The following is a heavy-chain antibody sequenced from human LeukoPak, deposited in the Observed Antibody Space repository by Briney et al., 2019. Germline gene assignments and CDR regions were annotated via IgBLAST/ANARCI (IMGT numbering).Heavy chain of an antibody. D-gene: IGHD5-12*01. CDR1: GFTFSSYA. J-gene: IGHJ4*02. CDR2: ISGSGGST. Sequence: PGGSLRLSCAASGFTFSSYAMSWVRQAPGKGLEWVSAISGSGGSTYYADSVKGRFTISRDNSKNTLYLQMNSLRAEDTAVYYCAKDRVKGNSGYDFFDYWGQGTLVTVSS. V-gene: IGHV3-23*01. CDR3: AKDRVKGNSGYDFFDY.